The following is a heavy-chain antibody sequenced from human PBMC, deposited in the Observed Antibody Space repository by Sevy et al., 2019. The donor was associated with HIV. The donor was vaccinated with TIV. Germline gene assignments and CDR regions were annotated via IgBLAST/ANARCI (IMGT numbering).Heavy chain of an antibody. CDR3: ARDRERSSGEPWFDP. CDR1: GGSISSGGYY. Sequence: SETLSLTCTVSGGSISSGGYYWSWIRQHPGKGLEWIGYIYYSASTYYNPSLKSRVTISVDTSKNQFSLKLSPVTAADTAVYYGARDRERSSGEPWFDPWGQGTLVTVSS. CDR2: IYYSAST. V-gene: IGHV4-31*03. D-gene: IGHD3-10*01. J-gene: IGHJ5*02.